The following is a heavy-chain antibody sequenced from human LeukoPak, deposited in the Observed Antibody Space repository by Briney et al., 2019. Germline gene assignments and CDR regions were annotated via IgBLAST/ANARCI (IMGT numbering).Heavy chain of an antibody. D-gene: IGHD3-10*01. CDR1: GFTFSTYG. V-gene: IGHV3-23*01. Sequence: GGSLRLSCVATGFTFSTYGMSWVRQAPGKGLEWVSVVTDSGDSTFYADSVKGRFFISRDNSKNTVHLQMNSLRGEDTALYYCAKDSYYLIRGVGSCDGFDVWGQGTMVTVS. CDR3: AKDSYYLIRGVGSCDGFDV. J-gene: IGHJ3*01. CDR2: VTDSGDST.